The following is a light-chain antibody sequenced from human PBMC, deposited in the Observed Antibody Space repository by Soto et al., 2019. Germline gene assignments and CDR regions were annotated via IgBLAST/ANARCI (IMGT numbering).Light chain of an antibody. CDR2: LNSDGSH. V-gene: IGLV4-69*01. J-gene: IGLJ2*01. CDR3: QTWGTGIVV. Sequence: QLVLTQSPSACASLEASVKLTCSMSSGHSSYAIAWHQQQPEKGPRYLMKLNSDGSHSKGDGIPDRFSGSSSGAERYLTISILQSEDEAEYYCQTWGTGIVVFGGGTKLTVL. CDR1: SGHSSYA.